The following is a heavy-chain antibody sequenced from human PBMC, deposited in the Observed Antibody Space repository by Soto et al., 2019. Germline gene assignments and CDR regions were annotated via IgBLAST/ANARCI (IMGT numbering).Heavy chain of an antibody. CDR1: GYTFTSYA. J-gene: IGHJ4*02. D-gene: IGHD5-12*01. CDR3: AMTHLEMATSNGLGY. Sequence: ASVKVSCKASGYTFTSYAMHWVRQAPRQRLEWMGWINAGNGNTKYSQKFQGRVTITADKSTSTAYMELSSLRSEDTAVYYCAMTHLEMATSNGLGYWGQGTLVTVSS. V-gene: IGHV1-3*01. CDR2: INAGNGNT.